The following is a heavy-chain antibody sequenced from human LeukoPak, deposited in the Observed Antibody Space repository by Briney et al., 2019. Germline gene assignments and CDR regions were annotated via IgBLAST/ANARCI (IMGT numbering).Heavy chain of an antibody. CDR2: IIPIFGTA. CDR3: ARVIAVAGTGTYYYYYMDV. J-gene: IGHJ6*03. Sequence: ASVKVSCKASGGTFSSYAISWVRQAPGQGLEWMGGIIPIFGTANYAQKFQGRVTITADESTSTAYMELSSLRSEDTAVYYCARVIAVAGTGTYYYYYMDVWGKGTTVTVSS. V-gene: IGHV1-69*13. CDR1: GGTFSSYA. D-gene: IGHD6-19*01.